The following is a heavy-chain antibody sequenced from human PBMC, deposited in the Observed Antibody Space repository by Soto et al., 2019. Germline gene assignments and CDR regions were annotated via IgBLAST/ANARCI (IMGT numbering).Heavy chain of an antibody. J-gene: IGHJ4*02. D-gene: IGHD3-10*01. Sequence: ASVKVSCKASGYTFTSYDINWVRQATGQGLEWMGWMNPNSGNTGYAQKFQGRVTMTRNTSISTAYMELSSLRSEDTAVYYCARGINMVRGVIQLWFDYWGQGTLVTVSS. CDR2: MNPNSGNT. CDR1: GYTFTSYD. V-gene: IGHV1-8*01. CDR3: ARGINMVRGVIQLWFDY.